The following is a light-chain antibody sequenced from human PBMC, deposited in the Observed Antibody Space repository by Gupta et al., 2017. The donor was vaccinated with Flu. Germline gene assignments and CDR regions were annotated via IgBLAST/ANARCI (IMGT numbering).Light chain of an antibody. J-gene: IGLJ3*02. CDR1: RGINVDTYR. V-gene: IGLV5-45*02. CDR3: MIWHSSAWV. CDR2: YKSDSDK. Sequence: QAVLTQPSSLSASPGASASLTCTLRRGINVDTYRIYWYQQKPGSPPQYLLRYKSDSDKQQGSGVPSRFAGSKDASANAGILLISGLQSEDEADYYCMIWHSSAWVFGGGTRLTVL.